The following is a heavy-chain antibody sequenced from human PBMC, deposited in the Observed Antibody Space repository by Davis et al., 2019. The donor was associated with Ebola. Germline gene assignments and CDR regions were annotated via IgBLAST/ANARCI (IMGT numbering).Heavy chain of an antibody. Sequence: PGGSLRLSCTVPGGSISSYYWSWIRQPPGKGLEWIGYIYYSGSTNYNPSLKSRVTISVDTSKNQFSLKLSSVTAADTAVYYCAREGKSGWSRAAGFDPWGQGTLVTVSS. D-gene: IGHD6-19*01. CDR3: AREGKSGWSRAAGFDP. CDR1: GGSISSYY. J-gene: IGHJ5*02. V-gene: IGHV4-59*01. CDR2: IYYSGST.